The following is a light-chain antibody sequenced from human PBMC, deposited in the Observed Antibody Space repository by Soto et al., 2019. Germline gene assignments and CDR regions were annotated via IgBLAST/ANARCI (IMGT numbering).Light chain of an antibody. CDR2: DAS. V-gene: IGKV3-11*01. J-gene: IGKJ2*01. CDR3: QQRSNWYT. CDR1: QSVSSY. Sequence: VMTQSPATLSLSPGERATLSCRASQSVSSYLAWYQQTPGQAPRLLIYDASNRATGIPARFSGSGSGTDFTLTISSLEPEDFAVYYCQQRSNWYTFGQGTKLEIK.